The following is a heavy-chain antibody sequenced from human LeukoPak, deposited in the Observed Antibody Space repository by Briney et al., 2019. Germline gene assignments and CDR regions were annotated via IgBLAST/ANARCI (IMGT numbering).Heavy chain of an antibody. V-gene: IGHV1-2*02. CDR1: GYTFTGYY. J-gene: IGHJ4*02. CDR3: ALEEDSYGLDY. CDR2: INPNSGDT. Sequence: GASVKVSCKASGYTFTGYYILWVRQAPGQGLEWMGWINPNSGDTNYAQKFQGRVTMTRDTSISTAYMELSRLTFDDTAVYYCALEEDSYGLDYWGQGTLVTVSS. D-gene: IGHD5-18*01.